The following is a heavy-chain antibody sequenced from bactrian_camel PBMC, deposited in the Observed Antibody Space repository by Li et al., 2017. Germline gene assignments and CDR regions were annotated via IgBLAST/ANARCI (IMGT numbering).Heavy chain of an antibody. V-gene: IGHV3S1*01. CDR3: AADRYGGNWNLGALCVRKEKKHNY. Sequence: QLVESGGGSVQAGGSLRLSCVASGFSVSRACMAWFRRAPGREREGVAAISLGGGKSDVADSVKGRFTISRDNAHNTLILQMNNLKPEDTAMYYCAADRYGGNWNLGALCVRKEKKHNYWGQVTQVTVS. J-gene: IGHJ4*01. CDR1: GFSVSRAC. D-gene: IGHD6*01. CDR2: ISLGGGKS.